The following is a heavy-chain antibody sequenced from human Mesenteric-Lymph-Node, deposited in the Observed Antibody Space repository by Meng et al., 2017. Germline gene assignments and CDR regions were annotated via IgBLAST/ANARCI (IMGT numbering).Heavy chain of an antibody. V-gene: IGHV4-34*01. J-gene: IGHJ4*02. CDR3: ASGFRGYNDY. CDR2: INHSGST. CDR1: GGSFSGYY. Sequence: SETLSLTCAVYGGSFSGYYWSWIRQPPGKGLEWIGEINHSGSTNYNPSLKSRVTTSVDTSKNQFSLKLSSVTAADTAVYYCASGFRGYNDYWGQGTLVTVSS. D-gene: IGHD5-18*01.